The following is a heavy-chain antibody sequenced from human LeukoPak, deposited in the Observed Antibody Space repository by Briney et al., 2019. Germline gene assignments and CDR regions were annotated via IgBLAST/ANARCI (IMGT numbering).Heavy chain of an antibody. J-gene: IGHJ4*02. Sequence: ASVKVSCKASGYTFTGYYMHWVRQAPGQGLEWMGWINPNSGGTNYAQKFQGRVTMTRDTSISTAYTELSRLRSDDTAVYYCARDLAPMVQGVIIRDYWGRGTLVTVSS. CDR2: INPNSGGT. D-gene: IGHD3-10*01. CDR1: GYTFTGYY. V-gene: IGHV1-2*02. CDR3: ARDLAPMVQGVIIRDY.